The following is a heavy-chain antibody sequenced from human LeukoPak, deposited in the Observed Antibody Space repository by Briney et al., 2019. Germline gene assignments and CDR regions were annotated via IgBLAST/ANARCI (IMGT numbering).Heavy chain of an antibody. CDR1: GGSISGSSYY. CDR2: IYYSGST. V-gene: IGHV4-39*02. CDR3: AREDCSGGSCYSFYYYYYMDV. J-gene: IGHJ6*03. D-gene: IGHD2-15*01. Sequence: SETLSLTCTVSGGSISGSSYYWGWIRQPPGKGLEWIGSIYYSGSTYYNPSLKSRVTISVDTSKNQFSLKLSSVTAADTAVYYCAREDCSGGSCYSFYYYYYMDVWGKGTTVTVSS.